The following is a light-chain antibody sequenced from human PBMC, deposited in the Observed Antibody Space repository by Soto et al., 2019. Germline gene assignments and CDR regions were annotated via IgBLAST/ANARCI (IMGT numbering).Light chain of an antibody. J-gene: IGLJ2*01. CDR3: QSYDSSLSGSV. V-gene: IGLV1-40*01. Sequence: QSVLTQPPSVSGAPGQRVTISCTGSSSNIGAGYDVHWYQQLPGTAPKLLIYGNSKRPSGVPDRFSGSKSGTSASLAITGRQAEDEADYYCQSYDSSLSGSVFGGGTKVTVL. CDR1: SSNIGAGYD. CDR2: GNS.